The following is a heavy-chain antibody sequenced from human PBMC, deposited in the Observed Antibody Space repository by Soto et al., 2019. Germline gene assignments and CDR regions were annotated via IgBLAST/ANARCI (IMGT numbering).Heavy chain of an antibody. Sequence: GGSLRLSCTASGFTFGDYAMSWFRQAPGKGLEWVGFIRSKAYGGTTEYAASVKGRFTISRDDSKSIAYLQMNSLKTEDTAVYYCTRGLLEAMVRGVVNWFDPWGQGTLVTVSS. CDR1: GFTFGDYA. CDR3: TRGLLEAMVRGVVNWFDP. J-gene: IGHJ5*02. D-gene: IGHD3-10*01. V-gene: IGHV3-49*03. CDR2: IRSKAYGGTT.